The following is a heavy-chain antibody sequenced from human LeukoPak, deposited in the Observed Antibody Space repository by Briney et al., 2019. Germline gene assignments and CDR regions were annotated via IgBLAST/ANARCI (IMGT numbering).Heavy chain of an antibody. V-gene: IGHV3-11*01. CDR3: AKPARTLDY. J-gene: IGHJ4*02. D-gene: IGHD1-14*01. CDR1: GFTFSGFY. CDR2: ISTTGSDI. Sequence: GGSLRLSCAASGFTFSGFYMTWIRQAPGRGLEWISYISTTGSDISYADSVKGRFTISRDNVKNSLYLQMNSLTAEDTAVYYCAKPARTLDYWGQGTLVTVSS.